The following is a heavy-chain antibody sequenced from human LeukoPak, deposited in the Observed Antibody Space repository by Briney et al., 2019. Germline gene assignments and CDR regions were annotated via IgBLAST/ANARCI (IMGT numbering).Heavy chain of an antibody. J-gene: IGHJ4*02. CDR1: GYXFTSYY. Sequence: ASAKVSCRASGYXFTSYYMHWVRQAPGQGLEWMGIINPSGGSTSYAQKFQGRVTMTRDTSTSTVYMELSSLRSEDTAVSYCARDQRYDFWSGSFDFWGQGTLVTVSS. CDR2: INPSGGST. CDR3: ARDQRYDFWSGSFDF. D-gene: IGHD3-3*01. V-gene: IGHV1-46*01.